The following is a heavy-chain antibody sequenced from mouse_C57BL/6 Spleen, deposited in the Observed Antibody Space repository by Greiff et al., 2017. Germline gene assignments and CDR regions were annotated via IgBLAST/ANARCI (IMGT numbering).Heavy chain of an antibody. Sequence: QVQLQQSGAELVRPGASVTLSCKASGYTFTDYEMHWVKQTPVHGLEWIGAIDPETGGTAYNQKFNGKAILTADKSSSTAYMELRSLTSEDSAVYYCTSGYYGNYGYFDVWGTGTTVTVSS. CDR1: GYTFTDYE. CDR3: TSGYYGNYGYFDV. V-gene: IGHV1-15*01. D-gene: IGHD2-1*01. CDR2: IDPETGGT. J-gene: IGHJ1*03.